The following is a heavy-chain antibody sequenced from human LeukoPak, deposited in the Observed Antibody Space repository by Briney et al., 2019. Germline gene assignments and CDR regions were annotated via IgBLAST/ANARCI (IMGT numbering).Heavy chain of an antibody. V-gene: IGHV3-23*01. CDR3: AKANDCGDYDLRFFDY. CDR2: ISGSGGST. CDR1: GFTFSSYA. D-gene: IGHD4-17*01. Sequence: GGSLRLSCAASGFTFSSYAMSWVRQAPGKGLEWVSAISGSGGSTYYADSVKGRFTISRDNSKNTLYLQMNSLRAEDTAVYYCAKANDCGDYDLRFFDYWGQGTLVTVSS. J-gene: IGHJ4*02.